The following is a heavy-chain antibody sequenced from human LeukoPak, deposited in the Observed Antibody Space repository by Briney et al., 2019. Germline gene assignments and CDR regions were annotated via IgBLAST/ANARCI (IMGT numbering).Heavy chain of an antibody. CDR3: ARDTTTRTYYGMDV. D-gene: IGHD1-14*01. CDR1: GGTFSSYA. Sequence: SVKVSCKASGGTFSSYAISWVRQAPGQGLEWMGGIILIFGTANYAQKFQGRVTITADRSTSTAYMELSSLRSGDTAIYYCARDTTTRTYYGMDVWGKGTTVTVSS. J-gene: IGHJ6*04. CDR2: IILIFGTA. V-gene: IGHV1-69*06.